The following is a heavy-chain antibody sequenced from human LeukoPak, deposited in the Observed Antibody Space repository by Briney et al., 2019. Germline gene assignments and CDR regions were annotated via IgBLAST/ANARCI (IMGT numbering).Heavy chain of an antibody. J-gene: IGHJ3*02. CDR1: GFTFSAYW. CDR2: IRLDGSEN. V-gene: IGHV3-7*01. CDR3: ARRARYCTSTSCDPIGAFDI. Sequence: GRSLGLSCVASGFTFSAYWMTWVRQAPGEGLDWVANIRLDGSENYYVDSVRGRFTISRDNAKNSLYLQMNSLRAEDTAVYYCARRARYCTSTSCDPIGAFDIWGQGTMVTVSS. D-gene: IGHD2-2*01.